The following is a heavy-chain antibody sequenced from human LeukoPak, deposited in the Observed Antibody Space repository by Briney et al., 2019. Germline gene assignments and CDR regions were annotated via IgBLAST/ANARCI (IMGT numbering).Heavy chain of an antibody. D-gene: IGHD6-19*01. V-gene: IGHV4-59*04. Sequence: SETLSLTCTVSGGSISSYYWSWIRQPPGKGLEWIGYIYYSGSTYYNPSLKNRVTISVDTSKNQFSLKLSSVPAADTAVYYCARGSHPVTGTLGGYFDPWGQGTLVTVSS. CDR3: ARGSHPVTGTLGGYFDP. CDR2: IYYSGST. J-gene: IGHJ4*02. CDR1: GGSISSYY.